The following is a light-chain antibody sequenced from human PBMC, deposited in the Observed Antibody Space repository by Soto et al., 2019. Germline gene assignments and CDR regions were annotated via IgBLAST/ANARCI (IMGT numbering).Light chain of an antibody. V-gene: IGKV3-20*01. CDR3: QQYNNWPRT. Sequence: EIVLRQSPGTLSLSPGERATLSCRASQSISSSFLAWYQQRPGQSPRLIIYGASSRATGIPDRFSGSGSGTDFTLTISSLQSEDFAVYYCQQYNNWPRTLGQGTKVDIK. J-gene: IGKJ1*01. CDR1: QSISSSF. CDR2: GAS.